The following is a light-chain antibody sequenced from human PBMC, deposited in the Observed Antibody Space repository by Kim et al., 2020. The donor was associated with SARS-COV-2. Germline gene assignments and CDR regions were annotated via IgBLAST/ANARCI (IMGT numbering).Light chain of an antibody. CDR2: DAS. J-gene: IGKJ4*01. Sequence: EIVMTQSPATLSVSPGERVTLFCRASQSVSINLAWYQQKPGQAPRLLVYDASTRATGIPARFSGSGSGSEFTLTISSLQSEDFAVYYCQQYHNWPPALSFGGGTKVDIK. V-gene: IGKV3-15*01. CDR1: QSVSIN. CDR3: QQYHNWPPALS.